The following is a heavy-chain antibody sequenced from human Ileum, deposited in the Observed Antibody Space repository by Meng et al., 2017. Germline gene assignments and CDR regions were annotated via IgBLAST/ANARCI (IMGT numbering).Heavy chain of an antibody. D-gene: IGHD6-6*01. V-gene: IGHV3-74*01. CDR2: IDTDGIGT. CDR1: GFALVSLW. CDR3: VRLGGSSPVDY. Sequence: VPGWCFGLRCGSPGLAGPVAGFALVSLWMHWVRQAPGKGLVWVSRIDTDGIGTTYADSVKGRFTISRDNAKNTLYLQMNSLRDEDTAVYYCVRLGGSSPVDYWGQGILVTVSS. J-gene: IGHJ4*02.